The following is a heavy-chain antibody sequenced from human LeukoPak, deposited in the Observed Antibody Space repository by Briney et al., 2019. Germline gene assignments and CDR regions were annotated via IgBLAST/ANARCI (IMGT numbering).Heavy chain of an antibody. CDR3: ARVWSISLIGY. V-gene: IGHV3-33*01. D-gene: IGHD3-3*01. J-gene: IGHJ4*02. Sequence: GGSLRLSCAASGFTFSSYGMHWVRQAPGKGLEWVAVIWYDGGNKFYAASVKGRFTVSRDNSRNTLYLQLTSLRIEDTATYYCARVWSISLIGYWGQGTLVTVSS. CDR1: GFTFSSYG. CDR2: IWYDGGNK.